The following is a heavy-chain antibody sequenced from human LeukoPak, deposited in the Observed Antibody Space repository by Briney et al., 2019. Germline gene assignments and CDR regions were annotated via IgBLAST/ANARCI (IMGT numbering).Heavy chain of an antibody. Sequence: PGGSLRLSCAASGFTFHDYAMHWVRHAPAKGLEWVSGISWNSGSIDYADSVKGRFTISRDNAKNSLYLQINSLRAEDTALYYCAKGVCSSTSCYFFDPWGQGTLVTVSS. CDR1: GFTFHDYA. CDR2: ISWNSGSI. V-gene: IGHV3-9*01. D-gene: IGHD2-2*01. J-gene: IGHJ5*02. CDR3: AKGVCSSTSCYFFDP.